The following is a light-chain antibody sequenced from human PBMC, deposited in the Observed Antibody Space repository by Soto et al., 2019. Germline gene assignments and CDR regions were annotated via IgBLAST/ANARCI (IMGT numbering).Light chain of an antibody. CDR3: SSYTSSSSNV. CDR2: DVS. Sequence: SALPQPASLSGSPGQSITISCTGTSSDVGGYSYVSWYQQCPGKAPKLMIFDVSYRPSGVSNRFSGSKSGNTASLTISGLQAEDEADYYCSSYTSSSSNVFGTGTKVTVL. J-gene: IGLJ1*01. V-gene: IGLV2-14*01. CDR1: SSDVGGYSY.